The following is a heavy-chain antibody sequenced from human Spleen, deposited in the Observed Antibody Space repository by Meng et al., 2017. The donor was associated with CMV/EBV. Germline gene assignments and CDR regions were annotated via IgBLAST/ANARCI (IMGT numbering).Heavy chain of an antibody. CDR3: ARDSVGWSRDF. Sequence: GESLKISCAASGFTFSRFSMNWVRQAPGKGLEWVSVISRDGSLIYYGDSVKGRFTISRDNAINSLYLQINSLRVEDTAVYYCARDSVGWSRDFWGQGTVVTVSS. CDR2: ISRDGSLI. D-gene: IGHD3-3*01. CDR1: GFTFSRFS. V-gene: IGHV3-21*01. J-gene: IGHJ4*02.